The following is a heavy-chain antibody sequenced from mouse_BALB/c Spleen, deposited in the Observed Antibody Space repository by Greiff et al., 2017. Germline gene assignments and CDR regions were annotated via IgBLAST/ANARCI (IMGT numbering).Heavy chain of an antibody. CDR1: GYTFTDYA. CDR2: ISTYYGDA. J-gene: IGHJ1*01. CDR3: ARAVGYFDV. Sequence: QVQLKESGAELVRPGVSVKISCKGSGYTFTDYAMHWVKQSHAKSLEWIGVISTYYGDASYNQKFKGKATMTVDKSSSTAYMELARLTSEDSAIYYCARAVGYFDVWGAGTTVTVSS. V-gene: IGHV1S137*01. D-gene: IGHD1-1*01.